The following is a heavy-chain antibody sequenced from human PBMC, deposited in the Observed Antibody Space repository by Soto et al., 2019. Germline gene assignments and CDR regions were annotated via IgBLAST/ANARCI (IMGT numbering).Heavy chain of an antibody. J-gene: IGHJ4*02. D-gene: IGHD5-18*01. CDR2: IYPSGMP. CDR1: GGSISNAAFS. Sequence: SETLSLTCTVSGGSISNAAFSWSWIRQPPGKGLEWIGYIYPSGMPFYNPSLRSRVTISIDRSNDQFSLNLKSVTAADTAVYYCARERGGYGLFDSWGQGTLVTVSS. V-gene: IGHV4-30-2*01. CDR3: ARERGGYGLFDS.